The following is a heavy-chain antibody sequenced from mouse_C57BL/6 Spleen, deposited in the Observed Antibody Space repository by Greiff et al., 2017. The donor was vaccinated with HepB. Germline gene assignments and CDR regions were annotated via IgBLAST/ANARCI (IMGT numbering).Heavy chain of an antibody. CDR3: AKAGYGNYFDY. CDR1: GFTFSDYG. CDR2: ISSGSSTI. D-gene: IGHD2-1*01. V-gene: IGHV5-17*01. Sequence: EVNLVESGGGLVKPGGSLKLSCAASGFTFSDYGMHWVRQAPEKGLEWVAYISSGSSTIYYADTVKGRFTISRDNAKNTLFLQMTSLRSEDTAMYYCAKAGYGNYFDYWGQGTTLTVSS. J-gene: IGHJ2*01.